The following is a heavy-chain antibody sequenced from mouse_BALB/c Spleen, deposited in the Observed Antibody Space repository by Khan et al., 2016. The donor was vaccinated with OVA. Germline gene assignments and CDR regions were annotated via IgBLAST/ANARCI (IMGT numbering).Heavy chain of an antibody. CDR1: GYTFTDYY. CDR2: INPNNGDT. D-gene: IGHD3-1*01. Sequence: VQLQQSGPELVKPGASVKMSCKASGYTFTDYYMKWVRQSPGQSLEWIGEINPNNGDTIYNQKFKGKATLTADKSSSTAYLQLNNLTSEDSAVYYYAKGLGDYWGQGTTLTVSS. CDR3: AKGLGDY. J-gene: IGHJ2*01. V-gene: IGHV1-19*01.